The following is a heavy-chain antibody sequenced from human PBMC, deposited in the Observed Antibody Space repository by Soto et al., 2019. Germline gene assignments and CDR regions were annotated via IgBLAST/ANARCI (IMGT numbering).Heavy chain of an antibody. J-gene: IGHJ4*02. V-gene: IGHV1-2*04. CDR1: GYTFTGYY. CDR3: ARIARPSSGYYYYFDY. D-gene: IGHD3-22*01. CDR2: INPNSGGT. Sequence: ASVKVSCKASGYTFTGYYMHWVRQAPGQGLEWMGWINPNSGGTNYAQKFQGWVTMTRDTSISTAYMELSRLRSDDTAVYYCARIARPSSGYYYYFDYWGQGTLVTVSS.